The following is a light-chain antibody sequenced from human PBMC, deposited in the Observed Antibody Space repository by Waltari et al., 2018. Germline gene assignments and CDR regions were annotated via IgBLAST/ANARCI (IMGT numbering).Light chain of an antibody. J-gene: IGLJ2*01. CDR1: NAGSQS. V-gene: IGLV3-21*02. Sequence: YVVPQSPSVSVAPGQPATTTGGGANAGSQSVPWYHQKPGQAPLLVVYDDTHRPSGVPERFSGSNSGNTATLTISRVETGDEADYYCQVWDSSSDHVVFGGGTKLTVL. CDR2: DDT. CDR3: QVWDSSSDHVV.